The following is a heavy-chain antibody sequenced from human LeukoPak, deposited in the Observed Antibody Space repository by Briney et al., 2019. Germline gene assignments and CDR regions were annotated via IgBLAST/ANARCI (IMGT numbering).Heavy chain of an antibody. CDR2: IYYSGST. CDR3: ARRYYDSSGFDAFDI. D-gene: IGHD3-22*01. V-gene: IGHV4-39*01. Sequence: SETLSLTXTVSGGSISSSSYYRGWIRQPPGKGLEWIGSIYYSGSTYYNPSLKSRVTISVDTYKNQFSLKLRSVTAADTAVYYCARRYYDSSGFDAFDIWGQGTMVTVSS. CDR1: GGSISSSSYY. J-gene: IGHJ3*02.